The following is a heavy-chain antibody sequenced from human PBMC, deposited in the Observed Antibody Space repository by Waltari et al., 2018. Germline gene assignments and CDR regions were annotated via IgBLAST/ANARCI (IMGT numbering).Heavy chain of an antibody. CDR3: ASRHSSSWYSFDY. J-gene: IGHJ4*02. D-gene: IGHD6-13*01. CDR2: ISNDGSDK. CDR1: GFTFSSST. V-gene: IGHV3-30-3*01. Sequence: QVQVVESGGGVVQPGRSLTLSCAATGFTFSSSTLHWVRQAPGKGLEWVALISNDGSDKDYADSVKGRFTISRDNSNYKVYLQMDSLKIEDTAIYYCASRHSSSWYSFDYWGQGTLVTVSS.